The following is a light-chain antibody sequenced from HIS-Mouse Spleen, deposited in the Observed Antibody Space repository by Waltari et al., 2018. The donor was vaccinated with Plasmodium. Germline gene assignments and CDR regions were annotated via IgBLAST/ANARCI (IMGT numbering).Light chain of an antibody. V-gene: IGLV2-14*03. CDR1: RSHVGGYNY. J-gene: IGLJ3*02. CDR2: DVR. Sequence: QSALTQPASVSGSPGQSITISCTGTRSHVGGYNYVSWYHQHPGKDTKLMIYDVRNRPSGVSNRFSGSKSGNTASLTISGLQAEDEADYYCSSYTSSSTRVFGGGTKLTVL. CDR3: SSYTSSSTRV.